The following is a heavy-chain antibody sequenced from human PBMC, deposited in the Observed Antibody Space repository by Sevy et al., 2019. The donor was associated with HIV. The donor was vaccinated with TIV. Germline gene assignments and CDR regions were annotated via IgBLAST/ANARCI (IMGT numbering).Heavy chain of an antibody. CDR3: ASSFLGRAFGGVIVNYFDY. J-gene: IGHJ4*02. CDR2: IKQDGSEK. V-gene: IGHV3-7*01. Sequence: GGSLRLSCAASGFTFSSYWMSWVRQAPGKGLEWVANIKQDGSEKCYVDSVKGRFTISRDNAKNSLYLQMNSLRAEDTAVYYCASSFLGRAFGGVIVNYFDYWGQGTLVIVSS. D-gene: IGHD3-16*02. CDR1: GFTFSSYW.